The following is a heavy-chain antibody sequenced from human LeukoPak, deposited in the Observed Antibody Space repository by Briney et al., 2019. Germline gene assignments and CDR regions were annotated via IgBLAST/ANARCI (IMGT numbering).Heavy chain of an antibody. V-gene: IGHV3-23*01. J-gene: IGHJ1*01. CDR3: AKRVVVGATSPYSDFQH. CDR1: GFTFSTYA. CDR2: ISGSGGST. Sequence: GGSLRLSCAASGFTFSTYAMSWVRQAPGKGLEWVSGISGSGGSTYYADSVKGRFTISRDNSKNTLYLQMNSLRAEDTAVYYCAKRVVVGATSPYSDFQHWGQGTLVTVSS. D-gene: IGHD1-26*01.